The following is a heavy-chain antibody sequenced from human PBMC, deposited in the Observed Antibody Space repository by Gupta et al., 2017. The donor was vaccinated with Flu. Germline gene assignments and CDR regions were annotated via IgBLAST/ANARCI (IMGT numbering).Heavy chain of an antibody. CDR2: ISWNSGSI. Sequence: YAMHWVRQAPGKGLEWVSGISWNSGSIGYADSGKGRFTISRDNAKNARYLQMNSLRDEETDLYYCAKDTADDDDSSGYFGYWGQGTLVTVS. CDR1: YA. V-gene: IGHV3-9*01. J-gene: IGHJ4*02. CDR3: AKDTADDDDSSGYFGY. D-gene: IGHD3-22*01.